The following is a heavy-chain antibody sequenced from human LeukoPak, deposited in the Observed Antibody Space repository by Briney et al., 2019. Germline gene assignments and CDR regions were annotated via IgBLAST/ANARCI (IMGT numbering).Heavy chain of an antibody. CDR2: IIPIFGTA. Sequence: SVKVSCKASGGTFSSYAISWVRQAPGQGLEWVGRIIPIFGTANYAQKFQGRVTITTDESTSTAYMELSSLRSEDTAVYYCARDSGPYSSSLFDYWGQGTLVTVSS. CDR3: ARDSGPYSSSLFDY. CDR1: GGTFSSYA. J-gene: IGHJ4*02. D-gene: IGHD6-13*01. V-gene: IGHV1-69*05.